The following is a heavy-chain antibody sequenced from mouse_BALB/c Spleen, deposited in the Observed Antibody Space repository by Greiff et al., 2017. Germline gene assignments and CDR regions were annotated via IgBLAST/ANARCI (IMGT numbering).Heavy chain of an antibody. J-gene: IGHJ1*01. V-gene: IGHV5-6-4*01. CDR1: GFTFSSYT. CDR2: ISSGGSYT. D-gene: IGHD2-10*02. CDR3: TRREYGNSYWYFDV. Sequence: EVKLVESGGGLVKPGGSLKLSCAASGFTFSSYTMSWVRQTPEKRLEWVATISSGGSYTYYPDSVKGRFTISRDNAKNTLYLQMSSLKSEDTAMYYCTRREYGNSYWYFDVWGAGTTVTVSS.